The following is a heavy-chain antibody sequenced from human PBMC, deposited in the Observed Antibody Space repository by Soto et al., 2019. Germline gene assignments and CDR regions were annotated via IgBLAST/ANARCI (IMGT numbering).Heavy chain of an antibody. CDR1: GFTFDDYA. Sequence: GGSLRLSCAASGFTFDDYAMHWVRQAPGKGLEWVSGISWNSGSIGYADSVKGRFTISRDNAKNSLYLQMNSLRAEDTALYYCAKVEAARYYYYYMDVWGKGTTVTVSS. D-gene: IGHD6-6*01. CDR3: AKVEAARYYYYYMDV. J-gene: IGHJ6*03. CDR2: ISWNSGSI. V-gene: IGHV3-9*01.